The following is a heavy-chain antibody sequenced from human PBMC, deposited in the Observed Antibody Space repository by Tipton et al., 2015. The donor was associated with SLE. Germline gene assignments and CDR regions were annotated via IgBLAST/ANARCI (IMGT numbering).Heavy chain of an antibody. Sequence: SLRLSCAGTGFTFSSYSMNWVRQAPGKGLEWVSSSSSTSSYKYYGDSMKGRLTISRDNVKNSLYLQMSSLRVEDTAVYYCARDRSPVPGSWYFDLWGRGTLVTVSS. CDR3: ARDRSPVPGSWYFDL. D-gene: IGHD6-6*01. CDR1: GFTFSSYS. J-gene: IGHJ2*01. V-gene: IGHV3-21*03. CDR2: SSSTSSYK.